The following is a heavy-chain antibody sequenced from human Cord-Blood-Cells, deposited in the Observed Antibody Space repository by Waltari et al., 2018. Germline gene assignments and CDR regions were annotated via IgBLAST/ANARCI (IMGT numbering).Heavy chain of an antibody. D-gene: IGHD1-26*01. CDR2: INPNSGGT. J-gene: IGHJ4*02. Sequence: QVQLVPSGAEVKKPAASVKVSCTASGYTFPRYYIHWVRQAPGQGLEWMGRINPNSGGTNYAQKFQGRVTMTRDTSISTAYMELSRLRSDDTAVYYCAEEGSGSYFDYWGQGTLVTVSS. V-gene: IGHV1-2*06. CDR1: GYTFPRYY. CDR3: AEEGSGSYFDY.